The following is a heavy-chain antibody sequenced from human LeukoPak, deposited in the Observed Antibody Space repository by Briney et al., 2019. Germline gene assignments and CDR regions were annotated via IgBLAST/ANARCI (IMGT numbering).Heavy chain of an antibody. Sequence: PSETLSLTCTVSGGSISSSSYYWSWIRQHPGKGLEWIGYIYYSGSTYYNPSLKSRVTISVDTSKNQFSLKLSSVTAADTAVYYCARSILRYFAFDIWGQGTMVTVSS. CDR3: ARSILRYFAFDI. V-gene: IGHV4-31*03. D-gene: IGHD3-9*01. CDR1: GGSISSSSYY. J-gene: IGHJ3*02. CDR2: IYYSGST.